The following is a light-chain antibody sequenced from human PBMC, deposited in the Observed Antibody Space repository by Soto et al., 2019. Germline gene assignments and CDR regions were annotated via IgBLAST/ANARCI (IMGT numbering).Light chain of an antibody. CDR2: DNH. V-gene: IGLV1-44*01. CDR1: SSNIGINT. Sequence: QSVLTQPPSASGTPGQRVTFSCSGSSSNIGINTVNWYQQRPGTAPQLLISDNHRRPSGVPDRFSGSKSGTSASLAISGPXSQDETTYFCAAWDVSLKGFVFGTGTKVNVL. J-gene: IGLJ1*01. CDR3: AAWDVSLKGFV.